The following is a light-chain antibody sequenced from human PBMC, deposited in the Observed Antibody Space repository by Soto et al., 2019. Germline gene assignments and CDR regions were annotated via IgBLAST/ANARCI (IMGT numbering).Light chain of an antibody. CDR1: LSVSSSR. V-gene: IGKV3D-20*01. CDR2: GAS. CDR3: LQYGSSVWT. Sequence: IVVKQSPSTLSSSKGERVTLSCGACLSVSSSRLAWYQQKPGQAPRLLIYGASTRATGIPARFSGSGSGTEFTLTIPRLEPEDFAVYYCLQYGSSVWTFGHGSNVDI. J-gene: IGKJ1*01.